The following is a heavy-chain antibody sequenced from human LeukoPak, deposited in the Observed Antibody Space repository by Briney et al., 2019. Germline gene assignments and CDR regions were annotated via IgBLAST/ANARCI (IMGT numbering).Heavy chain of an antibody. V-gene: IGHV3-21*01. D-gene: IGHD3-9*01. CDR2: ISSSSSYI. CDR3: AKSRWGGDISAFDI. Sequence: GGSLRLSCAASGFTFSSYSMNWVRQAPGRGLEWVSSISSSSSYIYYADSVKGRFTISRDNSKNTLYLQMNSLRAEDTAVYYCAKSRWGGDISAFDIWGQGTMVTVSS. CDR1: GFTFSSYS. J-gene: IGHJ3*02.